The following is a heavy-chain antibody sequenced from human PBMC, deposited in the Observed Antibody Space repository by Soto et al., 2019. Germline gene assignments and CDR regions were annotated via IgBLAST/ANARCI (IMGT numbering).Heavy chain of an antibody. CDR3: ARGPSGYSSSSRDY. D-gene: IGHD6-13*01. J-gene: IGHJ4*02. Sequence: QVQLVESGGGLVKPGGSLRLSCAASGFTFSDYYMSWIRQAPGKGLEWVSYISSSSSYTNYADSVKGRFTISRDNAKNSLYLQMNSLRAEDTAVNYCARGPSGYSSSSRDYWGQGTLVTVSS. CDR2: ISSSSSYT. CDR1: GFTFSDYY. V-gene: IGHV3-11*05.